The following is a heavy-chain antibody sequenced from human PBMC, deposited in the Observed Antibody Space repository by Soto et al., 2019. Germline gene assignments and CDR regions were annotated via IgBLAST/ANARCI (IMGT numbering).Heavy chain of an antibody. CDR3: AHRAGLQGNWDGGYFYY. CDR1: VFSLSTSGVG. V-gene: IGHV2-5*02. J-gene: IGHJ4*02. Sequence: QITLNESGPTRVKPTQTLTLTSTLSVFSLSTSGVGVGWIRQSPGKALEWLAFIYWDDDKRYWPSLKSSLTSAKGTSKNRVVLAMRLMDPVDTATYCCAHRAGLQGNWDGGYFYYLGRGTLVTVTS. D-gene: IGHD1-1*01. CDR2: IYWDDDK.